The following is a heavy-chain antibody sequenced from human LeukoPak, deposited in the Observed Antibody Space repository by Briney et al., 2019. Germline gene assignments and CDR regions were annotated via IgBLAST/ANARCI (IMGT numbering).Heavy chain of an antibody. Sequence: GGSLRLSCAASGFTFSSYEMNWVRQAPGKGLEWVSYISSSGRTFYYEDSVKGRFTISRDNGKNSLYLQMNSLRVEDTAVYYCARDSRGSSWFFDYWGQGALVTVSS. V-gene: IGHV3-48*03. CDR2: ISSSGRTF. D-gene: IGHD6-13*01. J-gene: IGHJ4*02. CDR1: GFTFSSYE. CDR3: ARDSRGSSWFFDY.